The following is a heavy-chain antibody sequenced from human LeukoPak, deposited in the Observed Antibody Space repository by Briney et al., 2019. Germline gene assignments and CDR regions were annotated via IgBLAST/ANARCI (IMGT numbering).Heavy chain of an antibody. CDR2: IHYSGRT. CDR3: ARVQIVSPTIRFDP. Sequence: SEILSLTCTVSGDSINNHQWSWIRQPPGKGLEWIGYIHYSGRTNYHPSLKSRVTISIDTSKNQFSLNMNSVTSMDTAVYYCARVQIVSPTIRFDPWGQGTLVAVSS. J-gene: IGHJ5*02. CDR1: GDSINNHQ. V-gene: IGHV4-59*11. D-gene: IGHD2-2*02.